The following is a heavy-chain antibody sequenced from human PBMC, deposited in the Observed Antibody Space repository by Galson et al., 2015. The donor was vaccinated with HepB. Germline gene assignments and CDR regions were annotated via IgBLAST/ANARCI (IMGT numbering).Heavy chain of an antibody. Sequence: SLRLSCAASGFTFSGSAMHWVRQASGKGLEWVGRIRSKANSYATAYAASVKGRFTISRDDSKNTAYLQMNSLKTEDTAVYYCTRHGDGDYTFYYYYYGMDVWGQGTTVTVSS. D-gene: IGHD4-17*01. CDR1: GFTFSGSA. CDR2: IRSKANSYAT. CDR3: TRHGDGDYTFYYYYYGMDV. V-gene: IGHV3-73*01. J-gene: IGHJ6*02.